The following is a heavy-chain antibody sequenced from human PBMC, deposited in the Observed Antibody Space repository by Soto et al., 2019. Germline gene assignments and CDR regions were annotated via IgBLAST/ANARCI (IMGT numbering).Heavy chain of an antibody. D-gene: IGHD5-18*01. CDR1: CCSISSYY. V-gene: IGHV4-59*01. J-gene: IGHJ6*02. Sequence: TLSLTCTVSCCSISSYYWILIRQPPGKGLEWIGYIYYSGSTNYNPSLKSRVTISVDTSKNQFSLRLSSVTAADTAVYYCARAVSGPTVDKAMVTGYYYYGMDVWGQGTTVTVSS. CDR3: ARAVSGPTVDKAMVTGYYYYGMDV. CDR2: IYYSGST.